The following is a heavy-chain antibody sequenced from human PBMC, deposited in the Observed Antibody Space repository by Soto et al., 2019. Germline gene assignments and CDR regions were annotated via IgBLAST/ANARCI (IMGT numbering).Heavy chain of an antibody. CDR3: ARGATVTRRHYYYGMDV. CDR1: GGTFSSYA. CDR2: IIPIFGTA. D-gene: IGHD4-17*01. J-gene: IGHJ6*02. V-gene: IGHV1-69*01. Sequence: QVQLVQSGAEVKKPGSSVKVSCKASGGTFSSYAISWVRQAPGQGLEWMGGIIPIFGTANYAQKFQGRVTITADESTSTAYMELSSLRSKDTAVDYCARGATVTRRHYYYGMDVWGQGTTVTVSS.